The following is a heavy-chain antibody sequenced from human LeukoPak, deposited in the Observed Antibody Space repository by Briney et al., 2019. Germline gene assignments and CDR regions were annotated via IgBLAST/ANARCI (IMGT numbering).Heavy chain of an antibody. V-gene: IGHV1-2*02. CDR2: INPNSGGT. CDR3: ARWHYYGSREPDY. Sequence: ASVKVSCKASGYTFTSYDINWVRQATGQGLEWMGWINPNSGGTNYAQKFQGRVTMTRDTSISTAYMELSRLRSDDTAVYYCARWHYYGSREPDYWGQGTLVTVSS. CDR1: GYTFTSYD. D-gene: IGHD3-10*01. J-gene: IGHJ4*02.